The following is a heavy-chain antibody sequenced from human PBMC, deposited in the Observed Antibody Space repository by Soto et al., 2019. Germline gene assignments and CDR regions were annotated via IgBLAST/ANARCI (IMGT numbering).Heavy chain of an antibody. CDR1: GDSVSSNSAA. CDR2: AYYRSQWFY. D-gene: IGHD2-21*02. Sequence: QVQLQQSGPGLVKPSQTLSLTCAISGDSVSSNSAAWNWIRQSPSRGLEWLGRAYYRSQWFYDYVVSVRSRINVIPDTSRNPLSLQLNSVTPEDTAVYYCTNQKGDSRTYNGMDVWGQGTTVTVSS. CDR3: TNQKGDSRTYNGMDV. V-gene: IGHV6-1*01. J-gene: IGHJ6*02.